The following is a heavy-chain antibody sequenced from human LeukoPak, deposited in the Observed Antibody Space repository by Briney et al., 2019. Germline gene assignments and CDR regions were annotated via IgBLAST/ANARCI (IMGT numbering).Heavy chain of an antibody. D-gene: IGHD5-12*01. CDR1: GFTFSSYA. V-gene: IGHV3-30-3*01. CDR3: ARVKDIVATNDAFDI. CDR2: ISYDGSNK. J-gene: IGHJ3*02. Sequence: PGGSLRLSCAASGFTFSSYAMHWVRQAPGKGLEWVAVISYDGSNKSYADSVKGRFTISRDNSKNTLYLQMNSLRAEDTAVYYCARVKDIVATNDAFDIWGQGTMVTVSS.